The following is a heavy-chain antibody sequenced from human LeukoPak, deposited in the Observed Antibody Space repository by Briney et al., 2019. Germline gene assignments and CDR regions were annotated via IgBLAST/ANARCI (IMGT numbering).Heavy chain of an antibody. V-gene: IGHV3-21*01. Sequence: AGRSLRLPCAASRFPHRTFSMTWVPQALAKAREWVSSNSSNRGTYIYYADSVRGRFTISRDNAENSLYLQMNSLRADDTAVYYCARLVNSSPDYWGQGTLVTVSS. CDR2: NSSNRGTYI. D-gene: IGHD6-19*01. CDR1: RFPHRTFS. J-gene: IGHJ4*02. CDR3: ARLVNSSPDY.